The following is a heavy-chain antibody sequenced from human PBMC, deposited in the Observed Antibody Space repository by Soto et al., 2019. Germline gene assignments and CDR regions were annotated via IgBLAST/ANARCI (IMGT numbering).Heavy chain of an antibody. CDR3: ARRAASGRHFDH. V-gene: IGHV3-43D*04. Sequence: EVQLVESGGVVVQPGGSLRLSCAASGFTFDDYAMHWVRQAPGKGLEWVSLISWDGGSTYYADSVKGRFTISRDNSKNSLYLQMNSLRAEDTAVYYCARRAASGRHFDHWGQGTLVSVSS. CDR1: GFTFDDYA. J-gene: IGHJ4*02. D-gene: IGHD6-13*01. CDR2: ISWDGGST.